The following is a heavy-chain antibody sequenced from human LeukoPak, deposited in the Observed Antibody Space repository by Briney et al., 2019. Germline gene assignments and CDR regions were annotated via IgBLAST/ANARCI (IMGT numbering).Heavy chain of an antibody. V-gene: IGHV3-21*01. CDR1: GFTFSSYS. CDR2: ISSSSSYI. CDR3: ARDGIAAAGTVVY. J-gene: IGHJ4*02. Sequence: PGGSLRLSCAASGFTFSSYSMNWVRQAPGKGLEWVSSISSSSSYIYYADSVRGRFTISRDNAKNSLYLQMNSLRAEDTAVYYCARDGIAAAGTVVYWGQGTLVTVSS. D-gene: IGHD6-13*01.